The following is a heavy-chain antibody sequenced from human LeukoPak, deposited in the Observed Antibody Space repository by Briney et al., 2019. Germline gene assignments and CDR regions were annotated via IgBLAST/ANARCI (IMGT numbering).Heavy chain of an antibody. V-gene: IGHV1-2*02. Sequence: ASVPVSCKSSGYTFTDYYMHWVRPPPGQGLAWMGWINPNSGGTNYAQKFQGGVTMTRDTSISTAYMELSRLRSDDTAVYYCANLGHSGSYSDYWGQGTLVTVSS. CDR3: ANLGHSGSYSDY. J-gene: IGHJ4*02. CDR2: INPNSGGT. CDR1: GYTFTDYY. D-gene: IGHD3-10*01.